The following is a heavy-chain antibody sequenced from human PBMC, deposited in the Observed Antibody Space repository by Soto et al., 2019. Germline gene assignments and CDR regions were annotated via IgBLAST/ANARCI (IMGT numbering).Heavy chain of an antibody. CDR1: GGSFSGYY. CDR2: INHSGST. Sequence: SETLSLTCTVYGGSFSGYYWSWIRQPPGKGLEWIGEINHSGSTNYNPSLKSRVTISVDTSKNQFSLKLSSVTAADTAVYYCARGQRYYDSSGYYYDWFDPWGQGTLVTVSS. D-gene: IGHD3-22*01. CDR3: ARGQRYYDSSGYYYDWFDP. J-gene: IGHJ5*02. V-gene: IGHV4-34*01.